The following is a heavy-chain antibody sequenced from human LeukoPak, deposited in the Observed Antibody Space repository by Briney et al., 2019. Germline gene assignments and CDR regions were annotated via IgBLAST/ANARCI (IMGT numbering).Heavy chain of an antibody. Sequence: PGGSLRLSCAASGFTFSSYAMSWVRQAPGKGLEWVSAISGSGGSTYYADSVKGRFTISRDNSKNTLYLQMNSLRAEDTAVYYCAKALLFGVVIPAFDYWGQGTLVTVSS. CDR2: ISGSGGST. CDR3: AKALLFGVVIPAFDY. D-gene: IGHD3-3*01. V-gene: IGHV3-23*01. CDR1: GFTFSSYA. J-gene: IGHJ4*02.